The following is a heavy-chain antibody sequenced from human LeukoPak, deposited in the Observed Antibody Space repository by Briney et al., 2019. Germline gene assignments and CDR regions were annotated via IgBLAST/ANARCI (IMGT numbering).Heavy chain of an antibody. V-gene: IGHV4-34*01. J-gene: IGHJ4*02. D-gene: IGHD5-18*01. CDR2: INHSGST. Sequence: SETLSLTCAVYGGSFSGYYWSWIRQPPGKGLEWIGEINHSGSTNYNPSLKSRVTISVDTSKNQFSLKLSSVTAADTAVYYCAALGYSYGYSSFDYWGQGTLVTVSS. CDR1: GGSFSGYY. CDR3: AALGYSYGYSSFDY.